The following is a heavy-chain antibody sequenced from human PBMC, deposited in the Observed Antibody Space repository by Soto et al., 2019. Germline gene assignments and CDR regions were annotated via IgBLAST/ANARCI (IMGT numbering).Heavy chain of an antibody. Sequence: GGSLRLSCAASGFTFSSYAMSWVRQAPGKGLEWVSAITASGGSTYYADSVKGRSTISRDNSKNTLFLQMNSLRAEDTAIYYCAKDLTRGSSASYYFDYWGQGTLVTVSS. CDR1: GFTFSSYA. J-gene: IGHJ4*02. D-gene: IGHD5-12*01. CDR3: AKDLTRGSSASYYFDY. CDR2: ITASGGST. V-gene: IGHV3-23*01.